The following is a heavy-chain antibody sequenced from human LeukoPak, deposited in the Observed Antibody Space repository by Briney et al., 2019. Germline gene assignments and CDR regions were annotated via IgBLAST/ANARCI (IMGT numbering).Heavy chain of an antibody. D-gene: IGHD6-13*01. Sequence: SETLSLTCTVSGGSISSYYWSWIRQPPGKGLEWIGYIYYSGSTNYNPSLKSRVTISVDTSKNQFSLKLSSVTAADTAVYYCASARAAARPNYYYYGMDVWGQGTTATVSS. CDR1: GGSISSYY. J-gene: IGHJ6*02. V-gene: IGHV4-59*01. CDR3: ASARAAARPNYYYYGMDV. CDR2: IYYSGST.